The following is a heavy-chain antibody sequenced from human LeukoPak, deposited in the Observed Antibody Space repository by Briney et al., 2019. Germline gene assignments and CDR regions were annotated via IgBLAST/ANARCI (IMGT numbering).Heavy chain of an antibody. CDR1: GYTFTTHW. CDR3: ARSIAVAGNFDY. Sequence: GESLKISCKGSGYTFTTHWIAWVRQMPGKGLEWMGAVDPGDSETRYSPSFQGQVTISADESITTAYLQWSSLKASDTAMYYCARSIAVAGNFDYWGQGTLVTVSS. V-gene: IGHV5-51*01. D-gene: IGHD6-19*01. CDR2: VDPGDSET. J-gene: IGHJ4*02.